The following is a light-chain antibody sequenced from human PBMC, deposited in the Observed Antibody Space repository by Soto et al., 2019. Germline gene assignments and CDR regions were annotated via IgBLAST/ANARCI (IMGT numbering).Light chain of an antibody. CDR2: EGS. CDR1: SSDVGSYNL. CDR3: CSYAGIRTYVV. Sequence: QSVLTQPASVSGSPGQSITSSCTGTSSDVGSYNLVSWYQQYPGKAPKLMIYEGSKRPSGVSNRFSGSKSGNTASLTISGLQAEDEADYYCCSYAGIRTYVVFGGGTKLTVL. J-gene: IGLJ2*01. V-gene: IGLV2-23*01.